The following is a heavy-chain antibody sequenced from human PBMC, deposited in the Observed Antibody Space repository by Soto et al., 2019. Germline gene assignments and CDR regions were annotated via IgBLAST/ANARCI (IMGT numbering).Heavy chain of an antibody. CDR1: GGSISSSSYY. V-gene: IGHV4-39*01. D-gene: IGHD7-27*01. J-gene: IGHJ6*02. CDR2: IYYSGST. CDR3: ARRPRGLGGMDV. Sequence: SETLSLTCTVSGGSISSSSYYWGWIRQPPGKGLEWIGSIYYSGSTYYNPSLKSRVTISVDTSKNQFSLKLSSVTAADTAVYYCARRPRGLGGMDVWGQGTTVTVSS.